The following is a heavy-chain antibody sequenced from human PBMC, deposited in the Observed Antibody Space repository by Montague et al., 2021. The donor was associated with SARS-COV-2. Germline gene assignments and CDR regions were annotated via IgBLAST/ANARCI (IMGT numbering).Heavy chain of an antibody. D-gene: IGHD3-9*01. J-gene: IGHJ6*02. V-gene: IGHV4-31*03. CDR1: GGSISSGGYY. CDR2: IYYSGST. CDR3: ARGVDWLSHYYYYGMDV. Sequence: TLSLTCTVSGGSISSGGYYWSWIRQHPRKGLEWIGYIYYSGSTYYNPSLQSRVTISVDTSKNQFSLKLSSVTAADTAVYYCARGVDWLSHYYYYGMDVWGQGTTVTVSS.